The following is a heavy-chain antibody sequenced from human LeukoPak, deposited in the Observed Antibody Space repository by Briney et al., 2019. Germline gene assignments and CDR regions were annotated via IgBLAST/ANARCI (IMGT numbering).Heavy chain of an antibody. Sequence: SETLSLTCTVFGGSTTINGYYWAWIRQPPGKGLEWIGSIYYNGNTYYNPSLKSRVTISADTSTNHFSLKLTSVTAADTAVYYCGRHVQAPSFDPWGQGTPVTVSS. J-gene: IGHJ5*02. CDR3: GRHVQAPSFDP. CDR2: IYYNGNT. D-gene: IGHD1-1*01. V-gene: IGHV4-39*01. CDR1: GGSTTINGYY.